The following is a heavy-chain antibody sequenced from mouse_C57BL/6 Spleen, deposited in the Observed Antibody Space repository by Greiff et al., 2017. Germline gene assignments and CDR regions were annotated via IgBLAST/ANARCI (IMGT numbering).Heavy chain of an antibody. CDR3: TTAGTDSAY. V-gene: IGHV14-4*01. CDR1: GFNIKDDY. D-gene: IGHD4-1*01. Sequence: EVKLMESGAELVRPGASVKLSCTASGFNIKDDYMHWVKQRPEQGLEWIGWIDPENGDTEYASKFQGKATITADTSSNTAYLQLSSLTSEDTAVYYCTTAGTDSAYWGQGTLVTVSA. J-gene: IGHJ3*01. CDR2: IDPENGDT.